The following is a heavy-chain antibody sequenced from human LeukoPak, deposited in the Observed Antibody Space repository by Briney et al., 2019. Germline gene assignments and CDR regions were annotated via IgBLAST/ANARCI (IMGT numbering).Heavy chain of an antibody. D-gene: IGHD4-17*01. CDR3: ARENRRQTYGSLLDY. Sequence: PSETLSLTCTVSGASVNSGSSYWSWIRQPPGKGPEWIGNIYYSGSTHYNPSLKSRVTMSLDTSKNEFSLKLSSLTAADTAMYFCARENRRQTYGSLLDYWGQGTLVTVSS. CDR2: IYYSGST. V-gene: IGHV4-61*01. J-gene: IGHJ4*02. CDR1: GASVNSGSSY.